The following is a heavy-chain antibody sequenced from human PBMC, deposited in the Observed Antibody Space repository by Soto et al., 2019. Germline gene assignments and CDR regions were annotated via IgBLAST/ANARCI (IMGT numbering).Heavy chain of an antibody. CDR3: ARDGENIVVVVAASDYYGMDV. V-gene: IGHV1-18*04. CDR1: GDTFTSYG. CDR2: ISAYNGNT. J-gene: IGHJ6*02. D-gene: IGHD2-15*01. Sequence: VKVSCKASGDTFTSYGISWVRQAPGQGLEWMGWISAYNGNTNYAQKLQGRVTMTTDTSTSTAYMELRSLRSDDTAVYYCARDGENIVVVVAASDYYGMDVWGQGTTVTVSS.